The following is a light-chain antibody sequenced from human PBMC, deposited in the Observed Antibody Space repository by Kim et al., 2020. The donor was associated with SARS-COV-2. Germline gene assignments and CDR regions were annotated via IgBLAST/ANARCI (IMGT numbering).Light chain of an antibody. V-gene: IGLV2-23*02. Sequence: SALTQPASVSGSPGQSITISCTGTSSDVGSYNLVSWYQQHPGKAPKLMIYEVSKRPSGVSNRFSGSKSGNTASLTISGLQAEDEADYYCCSYAGSSTCVFGGGTQLTVL. J-gene: IGLJ3*02. CDR3: CSYAGSSTCV. CDR1: SSDVGSYNL. CDR2: EVS.